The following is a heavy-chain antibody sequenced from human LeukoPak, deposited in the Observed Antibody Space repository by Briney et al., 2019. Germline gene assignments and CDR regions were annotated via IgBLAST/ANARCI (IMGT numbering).Heavy chain of an antibody. CDR3: AKVPPAALSDAFDI. Sequence: GGSLRLSCAASGFTFSSYGMHWVRQAPGKGLEWVSFIRYDGSNKYYADSVKGRFTISRDNSKNTLYLQMNSLRAEDTAVYYCAKVPPAALSDAFDIWGQGTMVTVSS. V-gene: IGHV3-30*02. D-gene: IGHD2-2*01. CDR2: IRYDGSNK. J-gene: IGHJ3*02. CDR1: GFTFSSYG.